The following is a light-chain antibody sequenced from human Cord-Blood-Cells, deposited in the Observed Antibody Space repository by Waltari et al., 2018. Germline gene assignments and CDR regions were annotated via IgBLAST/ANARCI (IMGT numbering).Light chain of an antibody. Sequence: DIVMTQSPDSLAVSLGERATINCKSSQSVLYSSNNKNYLAWYQQKPGQPPKWLIYWASTRESGVPDRFSGSGSGTDFTLTISSLQAEDVAVYYCQQYYSTITFGQGTRLEIK. V-gene: IGKV4-1*01. J-gene: IGKJ5*01. CDR3: QQYYSTIT. CDR1: QSVLYSSNNKNY. CDR2: WAS.